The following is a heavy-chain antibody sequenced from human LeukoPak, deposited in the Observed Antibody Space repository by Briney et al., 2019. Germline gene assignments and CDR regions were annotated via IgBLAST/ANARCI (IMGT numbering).Heavy chain of an antibody. CDR1: GYTFTSYG. V-gene: IGHV1-18*01. CDR2: ISAYNGNT. D-gene: IGHD6-19*01. J-gene: IGHJ6*03. CDR3: ARDSGGSSLTWLVDGYYYYYMDV. Sequence: GASVKVSCKASGYTFTSYGISWVRQAPGQGLEWIGWISAYNGNTNYAQKLQGRVTMTTDTSTSTAYMELRSLRSDDTAVYYCARDSGGSSLTWLVDGYYYYYMDVWGKGTTVTVSS.